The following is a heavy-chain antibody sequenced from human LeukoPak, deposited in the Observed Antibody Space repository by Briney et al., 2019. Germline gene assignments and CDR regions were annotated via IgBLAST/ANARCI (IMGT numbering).Heavy chain of an antibody. V-gene: IGHV4-59*01. CDR3: ARGGAWPHWFDP. CDR2: IYYSGST. Sequence: SETLSLTCTVSGGSISSYYWSWIRQPPGKGLEWIGYIYYSGSTNYNPSLKSRVTISVDTSKNQFSLKLSSVTAADTAVYYCARGGAWPHWFDPWGQGTLVTVSS. J-gene: IGHJ5*02. D-gene: IGHD5-12*01. CDR1: GGSISSYY.